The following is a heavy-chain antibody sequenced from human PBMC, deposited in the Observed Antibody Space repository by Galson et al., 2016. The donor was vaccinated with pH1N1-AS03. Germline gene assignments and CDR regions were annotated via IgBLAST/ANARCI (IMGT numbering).Heavy chain of an antibody. D-gene: IGHD3-16*01. J-gene: IGHJ4*02. CDR2: INTDGSNT. CDR3: ARGSDDDSWGGYSGDY. Sequence: SLRLSCAGSGFSIRTYWMHWVRQVPGKGLVWVSRINTDGSNTDYADSVKDRFSISRDNAKNTLYLQMNSPGVEDKVLYYCARGSDDDSWGGYSGDYWSQGILVTVSA. CDR1: GFSIRTYW. V-gene: IGHV3-74*01.